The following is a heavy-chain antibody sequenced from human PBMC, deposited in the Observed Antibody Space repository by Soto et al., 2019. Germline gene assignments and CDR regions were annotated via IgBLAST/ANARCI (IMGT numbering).Heavy chain of an antibody. CDR3: GRVKIVVVPAASYYYYYGMVV. CDR2: IIPIFGTA. D-gene: IGHD2-2*01. Sequence: QVQLVQSGAEVKKPGSSVKVSCKASGGTLSSYAISWVRQAPGQGLEWMGGIIPIFGTANYAQKFQGRVTITANKSTSTAYMELSSLRSEDTAVYSCGRVKIVVVPAASYYYYYGMVVWGQGTTVTVSS. CDR1: GGTLSSYA. J-gene: IGHJ6*02. V-gene: IGHV1-69*06.